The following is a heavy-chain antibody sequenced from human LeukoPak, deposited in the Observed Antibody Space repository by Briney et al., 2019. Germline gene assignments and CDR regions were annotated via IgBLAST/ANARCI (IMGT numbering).Heavy chain of an antibody. D-gene: IGHD1-26*01. V-gene: IGHV3-30*02. CDR2: IRYYGRNK. CDR3: AKDRGSGSYEPNFDY. J-gene: IGHJ4*02. CDR1: GFTFSSYC. Sequence: GGSRTLAWAASGFTFSSYCLHCVRHAHGRVLGWVAFIRYYGRNKYYGGSVKGRFTISRDNSKNTLDLQMNGLRAEDTAVDYWAKDRGSGSYEPNFDYWGQGTLVTVSS.